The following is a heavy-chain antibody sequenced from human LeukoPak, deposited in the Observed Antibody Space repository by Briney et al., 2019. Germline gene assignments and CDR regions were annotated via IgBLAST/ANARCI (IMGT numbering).Heavy chain of an antibody. CDR1: GFTFSSYA. CDR3: ARGPSLGYCSSTSYFWGY. J-gene: IGHJ4*02. CDR2: ISGSSKII. V-gene: IGHV3-48*04. Sequence: PGGSLRLSCAASGFTFSSYAMSWVRQAPGKGLEWVSYISGSSKIIYYADSVRGRFTISRDNAKNSLYLQMNSLRAEDTAVYYCARGPSLGYCSSTSYFWGYWGQGTLVTVSS. D-gene: IGHD2-2*01.